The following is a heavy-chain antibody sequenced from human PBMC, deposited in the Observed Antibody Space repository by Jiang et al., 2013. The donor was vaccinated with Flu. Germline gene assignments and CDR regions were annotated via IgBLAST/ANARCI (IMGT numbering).Heavy chain of an antibody. J-gene: IGHJ5*02. Sequence: LLKPSETLSLTCAVYGGSFSGYYWSWIRQPPGKGLEWIGEINHSGSTNYNPSLKSRVTISVDTSKNQFSLKLSSVTAADTAVYYCARGPPPPLIVPAAIGNWFDPWGQGTLVTVSS. V-gene: IGHV4-34*01. CDR2: INHSGST. CDR3: ARGPPPPLIVPAAIGNWFDP. CDR1: GGSFSGYY. D-gene: IGHD2-2*02.